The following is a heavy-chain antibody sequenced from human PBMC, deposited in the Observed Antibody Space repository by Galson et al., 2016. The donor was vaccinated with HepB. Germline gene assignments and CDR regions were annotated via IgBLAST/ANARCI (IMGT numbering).Heavy chain of an antibody. D-gene: IGHD6-25*01. CDR2: VYWDDDN. Sequence: PALVKPTQTLTLTCTFSGFSLNTYGEGVGWIRQPPGKALEWLGLVYWDDDNRYSPSLKNRLTITKDTSKNQVVLTMTHMDTVDTATYYCAHRAAADLFFDYWGQGTLVTVPS. CDR1: GFSLNTYGEG. J-gene: IGHJ4*02. V-gene: IGHV2-5*02. CDR3: AHRAAADLFFDY.